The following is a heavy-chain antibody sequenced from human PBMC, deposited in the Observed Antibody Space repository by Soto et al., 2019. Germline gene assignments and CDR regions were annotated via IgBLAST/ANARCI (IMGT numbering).Heavy chain of an antibody. V-gene: IGHV4-34*01. CDR2: INHSGST. J-gene: IGHJ1*01. Sequence: SETLSLTCAVYGGSFSGYYWSWIRQPPGKGLEWIGEINHSGSTNYNPSLKSRVTISVDTSKNRFSLKLSSVTAADTAVYYCARGLPYYYDSSGYYYGAEYFQHWGQGTLVTVSS. CDR1: GGSFSGYY. D-gene: IGHD3-22*01. CDR3: ARGLPYYYDSSGYYYGAEYFQH.